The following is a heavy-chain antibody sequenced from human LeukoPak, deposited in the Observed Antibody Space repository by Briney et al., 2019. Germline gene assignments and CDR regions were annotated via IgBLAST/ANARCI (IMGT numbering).Heavy chain of an antibody. CDR1: GGSISSSSYY. Sequence: SETLSLTCTVSGGSISSSSYYWGWIRQPPGKGLEWIGSIYYSGSTYYNPSLKSRVTISVDTSKNQFSLKLSSVTAADTAVYYCARQGYDKGYWGQGTLVTVSS. CDR3: ARQGYDKGY. CDR2: IYYSGST. D-gene: IGHD3-22*01. J-gene: IGHJ4*02. V-gene: IGHV4-39*01.